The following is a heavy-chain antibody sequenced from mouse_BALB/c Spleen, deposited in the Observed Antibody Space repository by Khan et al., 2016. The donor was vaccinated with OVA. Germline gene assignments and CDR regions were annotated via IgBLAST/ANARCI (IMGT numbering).Heavy chain of an antibody. CDR2: INTETGLP. V-gene: IGHV9-2-1*01. CDR1: CYTFTDFS. Sequence: QIQLVQSGPELKKPGETVKISCKASCYTFTDFSMHLVKQAPGKGLKCTCRINTETGLPTVADDFQGRFAFYLETFVNTASLQINNLKNADTATYYCTSKDFGRYYFDYWGQGTTLTVSS. J-gene: IGHJ2*01. CDR3: TSKDFGRYYFDY.